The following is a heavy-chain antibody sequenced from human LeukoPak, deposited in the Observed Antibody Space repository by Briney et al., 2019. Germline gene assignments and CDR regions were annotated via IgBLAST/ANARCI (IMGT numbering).Heavy chain of an antibody. J-gene: IGHJ4*02. D-gene: IGHD6-13*01. Sequence: GGSLRLSCTASGFTFGDYAMSWVRQAPGKGLEWVGFIRSKAYGGTTEYAASVKGRFTISRDDSKSIAYLQMNSLKTEDTAVYYCTRGKNSSWYPEGSYYFDYWGQGTLVTVSS. V-gene: IGHV3-49*04. CDR1: GFTFGDYA. CDR3: TRGKNSSWYPEGSYYFDY. CDR2: IRSKAYGGTT.